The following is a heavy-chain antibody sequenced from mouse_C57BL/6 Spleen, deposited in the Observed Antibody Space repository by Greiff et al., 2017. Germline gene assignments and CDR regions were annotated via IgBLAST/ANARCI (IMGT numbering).Heavy chain of an antibody. CDR3: ARLYYYGSLYYFDY. CDR2: ISSGSSTI. D-gene: IGHD1-1*01. CDR1: GFTFSDYG. V-gene: IGHV5-17*01. J-gene: IGHJ2*01. Sequence: EVQRVESGGGLVKPGGSLKLSCAASGFTFSDYGMHWVRQAPEKGLEWVAYISSGSSTIYYADTVKGRFTISRDNAKNTLFLQMTSLRSEDTAMYYCARLYYYGSLYYFDYWGQGTTLTVSS.